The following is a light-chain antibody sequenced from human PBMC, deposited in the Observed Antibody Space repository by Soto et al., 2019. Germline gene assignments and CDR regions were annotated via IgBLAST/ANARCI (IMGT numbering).Light chain of an antibody. V-gene: IGKV1-5*03. CDR2: KAS. CDR3: QHYNSYSEA. J-gene: IGKJ1*01. CDR1: QTISSW. Sequence: DIQITQSPSTLSGSVGDRVTITWRASQTISSWLAWYPQKPGKAPKILIYKASTLKSGVPSRFSGSGSGTEFTLTISSLQPDDFETYYCQHYNSYSEAFGQGTKVDIK.